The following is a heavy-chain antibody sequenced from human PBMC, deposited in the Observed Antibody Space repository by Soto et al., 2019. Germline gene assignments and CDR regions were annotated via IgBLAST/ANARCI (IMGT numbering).Heavy chain of an antibody. V-gene: IGHV3-23*01. D-gene: IGHD1-26*01. CDR1: GFTFSNYA. CDR2: ISGRGNST. Sequence: EVQLLESGGGLVQPGGSLRLSCAVSGFTFSNYAMSWVRQAPGKGLEWVSAISGRGNSTNYADSVKGRFTISRDNSKNTVYLQMNSLRAEDTAVYYCARDVWELLRGFDPWGQGTLVTVSS. CDR3: ARDVWELLRGFDP. J-gene: IGHJ5*02.